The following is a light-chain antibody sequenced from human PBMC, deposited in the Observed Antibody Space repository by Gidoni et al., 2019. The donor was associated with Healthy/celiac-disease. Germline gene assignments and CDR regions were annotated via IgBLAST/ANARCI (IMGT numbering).Light chain of an antibody. Sequence: EIVLTQSPATLSLSPGERATLSCRASQSVSSYLAWYQQKPGQAPRLLIYDASNRATGIPARFSGSGSGTDFTLTISSLEPEDFAVYYGQQRSNWPPPWTFGQGTKVEIK. CDR2: DAS. V-gene: IGKV3-11*01. J-gene: IGKJ1*01. CDR3: QQRSNWPPPWT. CDR1: QSVSSY.